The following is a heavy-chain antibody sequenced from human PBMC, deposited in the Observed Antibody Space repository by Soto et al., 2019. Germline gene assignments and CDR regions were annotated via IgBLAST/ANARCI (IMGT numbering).Heavy chain of an antibody. J-gene: IGHJ5*02. V-gene: IGHV4-39*01. D-gene: IGHD3-3*02. Sequence: SETLSLTCTVSGGSISSSSYYWGWIRQPPGKGLEWIGSIYYSGSTYYNPSLKSRVTISVDTSKNQFSLKLSSVTAADTAVYYCARQHFWSGYKLNWFDPWGQGTLVTVSS. CDR1: GGSISSSSYY. CDR2: IYYSGST. CDR3: ARQHFWSGYKLNWFDP.